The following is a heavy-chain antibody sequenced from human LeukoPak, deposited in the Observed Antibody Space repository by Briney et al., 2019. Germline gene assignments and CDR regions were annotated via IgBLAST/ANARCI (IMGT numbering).Heavy chain of an antibody. CDR1: GGSISSSSYY. CDR3: ARPFDP. CDR2: IYYSGST. V-gene: IGHV4-39*01. Sequence: KTSETLSLTCTVSGGSISSSSYYWGWIRQPPGKGLEWIGSIYYSGSTYYNPSLKSRVTISVDTSKNQFSLKLTSVTAADTAVYYCARPFDPWGQGTLVIVSS. J-gene: IGHJ5*02.